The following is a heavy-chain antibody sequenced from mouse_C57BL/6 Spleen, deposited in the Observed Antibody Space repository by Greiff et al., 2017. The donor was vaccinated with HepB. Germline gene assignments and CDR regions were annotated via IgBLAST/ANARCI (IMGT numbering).Heavy chain of an antibody. V-gene: IGHV1-80*01. CDR1: GYAFSSYW. D-gene: IGHD1-1*01. CDR2: IYPGDGDT. CDR3: ALIYYYGSSIYYYAMDY. Sequence: QVQLQQSGAELVKPGASVKISCKASGYAFSSYWMNWVKQRPGKGLEWIGQIYPGDGDTNYNGKFKGKATLTADKSSSTAYMQLSSLTSEDSAVYFCALIYYYGSSIYYYAMDYWGQGTSVTVSS. J-gene: IGHJ4*01.